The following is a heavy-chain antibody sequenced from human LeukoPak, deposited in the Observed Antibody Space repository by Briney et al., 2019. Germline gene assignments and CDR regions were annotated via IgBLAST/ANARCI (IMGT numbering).Heavy chain of an antibody. D-gene: IGHD2-15*01. J-gene: IGHJ5*02. CDR1: GGSISSYY. CDR3: ARGRGGGGSSNNWFDP. V-gene: IGHV4-59*01. CDR2: IYYSGST. Sequence: SETPSLTCTVSGGSISSYYWSWIRQPPGKGLEWIGYIYYSGSTNYNPSLKSRVTISVDTSKNQFSLKLSSVTAADTAVYYCARGRGGGGSSNNWFDPWGQGTLVTVSS.